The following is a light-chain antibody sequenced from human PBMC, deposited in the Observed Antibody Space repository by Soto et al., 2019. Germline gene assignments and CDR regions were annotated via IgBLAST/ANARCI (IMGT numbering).Light chain of an antibody. CDR1: SSDVGGYDR. CDR3: ASYGGRDDMI. J-gene: IGLJ2*01. Sequence: QSVLTQPPSASGSPGQSVTISCTGTSSDVGGYDRVSWFQQHPGKAPKLIIYGVTDRIPGVPDRFSGSKSGNTASLTVSGLQAEDEADYYCASYGGRDDMIFGGGTQLTVL. CDR2: GVT. V-gene: IGLV2-8*01.